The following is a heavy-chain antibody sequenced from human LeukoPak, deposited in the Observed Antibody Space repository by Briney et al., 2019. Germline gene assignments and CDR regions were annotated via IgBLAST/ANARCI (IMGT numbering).Heavy chain of an antibody. J-gene: IGHJ6*04. V-gene: IGHV4-4*02. CDR2: IYHSGST. Sequence: SGTLSLTCAVSGGSISSSNWWSWVRQPPGKGVGWTGEIYHSGSTNYNPSLKSRVTISVDKSKNQFSLKLSSVTAADTAVYYCARVVVPPYYYYYGMDVWGKGTTVTVSS. CDR1: GGSISSSNW. CDR3: ARVVVPPYYYYYGMDV. D-gene: IGHD2-2*01.